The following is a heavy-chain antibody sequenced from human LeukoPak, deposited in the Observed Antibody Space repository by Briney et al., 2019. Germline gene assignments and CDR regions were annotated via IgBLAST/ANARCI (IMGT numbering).Heavy chain of an antibody. V-gene: IGHV3-15*01. J-gene: IGHJ4*02. D-gene: IGHD4-17*01. Sequence: GGSLRLSCAASGFTFSNAWMSWVRQAPGKGLEWDGRIKSKTDGGTTDYAAPVKGRFTISRDDSKNTLYLQMNSLKTEDTAVYYCTTADGDYDRDFDYWGQGTLVTVSS. CDR2: IKSKTDGGTT. CDR1: GFTFSNAW. CDR3: TTADGDYDRDFDY.